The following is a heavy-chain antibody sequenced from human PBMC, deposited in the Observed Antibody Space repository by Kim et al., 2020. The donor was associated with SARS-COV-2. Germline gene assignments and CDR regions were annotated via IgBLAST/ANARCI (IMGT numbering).Heavy chain of an antibody. Sequence: ASVKVSCKASGYTFTSYTMHWVRQAPGQRLEWMGWINAGNGNTKYSQKFQGRVTITRDTSASTVYMELSSLRSEDTAVYYCASESWELELPQIWGQGTMVTLSS. D-gene: IGHD1-7*01. CDR2: INAGNGNT. CDR1: GYTFTSYT. CDR3: ASESWELELPQI. V-gene: IGHV1-3*01. J-gene: IGHJ3*02.